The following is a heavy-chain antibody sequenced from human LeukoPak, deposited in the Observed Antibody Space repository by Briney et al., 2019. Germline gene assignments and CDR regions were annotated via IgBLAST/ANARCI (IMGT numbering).Heavy chain of an antibody. V-gene: IGHV1-69*06. CDR3: ARGFSGSYYWVDY. CDR2: IIPIFGTA. CDR1: GGTFSSYA. D-gene: IGHD1-26*01. Sequence: SVKVSCKASGGTFSSYAISWVRQAPGQGLEWMGGIIPIFGTANYAQKFQGRVTITADKSTSTAYMELSSLRSEDTAVYYCARGFSGSYYWVDYWGQGTLVTVSS. J-gene: IGHJ4*02.